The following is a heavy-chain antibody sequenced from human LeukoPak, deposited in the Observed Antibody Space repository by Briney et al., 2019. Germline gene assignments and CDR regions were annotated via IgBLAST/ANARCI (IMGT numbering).Heavy chain of an antibody. Sequence: SETLSLTCTVSGGSINGGNYYWTWLRQPPGKGLEWIGRISPSGSTNHNPSPTSRVTISVDTSKNQCSLKLNFVTAADTAVYYCAKVSYQEGVDYWGQGTLVTVSS. D-gene: IGHD2-2*01. CDR2: ISPSGST. CDR3: AKVSYQEGVDY. V-gene: IGHV4-61*02. CDR1: GGSINGGNYY. J-gene: IGHJ4*02.